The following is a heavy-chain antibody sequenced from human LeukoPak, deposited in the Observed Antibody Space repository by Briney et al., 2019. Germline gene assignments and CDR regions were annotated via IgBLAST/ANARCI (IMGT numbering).Heavy chain of an antibody. J-gene: IGHJ4*02. Sequence: EGSLRLSCAASGFTVSSNYMSWVRQAPGKGLEWVSVIYSGDSGGSTYYADSVKGRFTISRDNSKNTLYLQMNSLRAEDTAVYYCARDWSHRCFDYWGQGTLVTVSS. V-gene: IGHV3-53*01. D-gene: IGHD3-3*01. CDR3: ARDWSHRCFDY. CDR1: GFTVSSNY. CDR2: IYSGDSGGST.